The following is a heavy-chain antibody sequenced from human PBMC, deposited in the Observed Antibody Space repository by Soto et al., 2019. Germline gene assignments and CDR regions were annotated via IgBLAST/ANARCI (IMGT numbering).Heavy chain of an antibody. CDR1: GGSISSSSYY. Sequence: QLQLQESGPGLVKPSETLSLTCTVSGGSISSSSYYLGWIRQPPGKGLEWIGSIYYSGSTYYNPSLKSRVTISGDTSKSQFSLKLGSVTAADAAVYYCAIHNSLYTRASRDYCGQGTLVTVSS. J-gene: IGHJ4*02. V-gene: IGHV4-39*01. CDR2: IYYSGST. CDR3: AIHNSLYTRASRDY. D-gene: IGHD2-8*01.